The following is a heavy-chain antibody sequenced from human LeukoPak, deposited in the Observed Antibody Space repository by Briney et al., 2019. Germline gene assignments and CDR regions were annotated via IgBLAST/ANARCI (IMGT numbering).Heavy chain of an antibody. D-gene: IGHD3-10*01. CDR3: ARHRATMVRGGISRYYYYYMDV. CDR2: LYTSGSM. CDR1: GGSISSGSYD. Sequence: SETLSLTCTVSGGSISSGSYDWYWIRQPAGKGLEWIGHLYTSGSMSYNPSLKSRVTISVDTSKNQFSLKLSSVTAADTAVYYCARHRATMVRGGISRYYYYYMDVWGKGTTVTISS. V-gene: IGHV4-61*09. J-gene: IGHJ6*03.